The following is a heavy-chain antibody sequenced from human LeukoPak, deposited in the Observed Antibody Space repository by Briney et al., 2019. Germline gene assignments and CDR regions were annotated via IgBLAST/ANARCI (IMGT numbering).Heavy chain of an antibody. D-gene: IGHD3-3*01. J-gene: IGHJ4*02. V-gene: IGHV3-74*01. CDR1: GFTFSSNW. Sequence: PGGSLRLSCAASGFTFSSNWMHWVRQAPGKGLVWVSRINEDGSTTNYADSVKGRSTIFRDNAKNTLYLQMNSLSTEDTAVYYCARGPPLIFGVVTVPYYFDYWGQGTLVTVSS. CDR3: ARGPPLIFGVVTVPYYFDY. CDR2: INEDGSTT.